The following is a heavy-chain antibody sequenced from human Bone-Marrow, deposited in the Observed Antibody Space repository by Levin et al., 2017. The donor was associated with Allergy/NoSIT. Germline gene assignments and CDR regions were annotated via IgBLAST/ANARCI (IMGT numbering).Heavy chain of an antibody. CDR3: AKLGYCSGGSCYTDWFDP. CDR1: GYTFTGYY. J-gene: IGHJ5*02. Sequence: EASVKVSCKASGYTFTGYYMHWVRQAPGQGLEWMGWINPNSGGTNYAQKFQGRVTMTRDTSISTAYMELSRLRSDDTAVYYCAKLGYCSGGSCYTDWFDPWGQGTLVTVSS. D-gene: IGHD2-15*01. V-gene: IGHV1-2*02. CDR2: INPNSGGT.